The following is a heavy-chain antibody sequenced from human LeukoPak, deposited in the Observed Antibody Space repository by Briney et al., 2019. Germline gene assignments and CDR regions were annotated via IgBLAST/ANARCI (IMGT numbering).Heavy chain of an antibody. D-gene: IGHD5-24*01. Sequence: GGSLRLSCAASGFPVSSNYMSWVRQAPGKGLEWVSLISGGDSTYYADSVKGRFTISRDNSKNTLYLQMNSLRAEDTAVYYCARETEMANLDYWGQGTLVTVSS. J-gene: IGHJ4*02. CDR2: ISGGDST. CDR3: ARETEMANLDY. V-gene: IGHV3-66*01. CDR1: GFPVSSNY.